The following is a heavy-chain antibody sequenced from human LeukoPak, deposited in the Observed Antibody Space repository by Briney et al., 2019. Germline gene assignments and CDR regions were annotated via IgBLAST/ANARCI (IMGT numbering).Heavy chain of an antibody. CDR1: GGTFSSYA. CDR3: ARESTTTYYYDSSGYYFFDY. J-gene: IGHJ4*02. Sequence: SVRVSCKASGGTFSSYAISWVRQAPGQGLEWMGRIIPIFGTANYAQKFQGRVTITTDESTSTAYMELSSLSSEDTAVYYCARESTTTYYYDSSGYYFFDYWGQGTLVTVSS. D-gene: IGHD3-22*01. V-gene: IGHV1-69*05. CDR2: IIPIFGTA.